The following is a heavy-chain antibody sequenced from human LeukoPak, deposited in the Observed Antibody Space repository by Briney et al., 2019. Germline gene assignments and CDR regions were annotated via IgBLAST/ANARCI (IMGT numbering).Heavy chain of an antibody. CDR3: AKDSSASGYYLDY. CDR1: GFPFTIYA. Sequence: PGRSLRLSCAASGFPFTIYAMQWVRQAPGKGLEWVAFISHDGTNKLYADSVKGRFTISRDNSQNTVYVQMNRLRAEDTAVYYCAKDSSASGYYLDYWGQGTLVTVSS. D-gene: IGHD3-22*01. J-gene: IGHJ4*02. V-gene: IGHV3-30*18. CDR2: ISHDGTNK.